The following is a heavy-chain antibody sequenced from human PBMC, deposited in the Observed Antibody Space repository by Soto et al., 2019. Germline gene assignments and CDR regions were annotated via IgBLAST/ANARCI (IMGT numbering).Heavy chain of an antibody. Sequence: SETLSLTCTVSGGSISSYYWSRIRQPPGKGLEWIGYIYYSGSTNYNPSLKSRVTISVDTSKNQFSLKLSSVTAADTAVYYCARLGDFWSGYYGEYYFDYWGQGTLVTVSS. CDR3: ARLGDFWSGYYGEYYFDY. CDR1: GGSISSYY. CDR2: IYYSGST. V-gene: IGHV4-59*01. J-gene: IGHJ4*02. D-gene: IGHD3-3*01.